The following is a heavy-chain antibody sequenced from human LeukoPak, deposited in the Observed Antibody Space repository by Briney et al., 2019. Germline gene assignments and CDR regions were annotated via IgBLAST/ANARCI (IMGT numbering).Heavy chain of an antibody. J-gene: IGHJ6*03. V-gene: IGHV4-31*03. Sequence: SETLSLTCTVSGVSFSSGGYYWIWIPQHPGKGMVWIVNIYYSWSHSYTPSLKIRVIISVDTSKNQFSLKLSSVTAADTAVYYCARVTKPPGVVPAAIPPHMDVWGKGTTVTVSS. CDR1: GVSFSSGGYY. D-gene: IGHD2-2*01. CDR2: IYYSWSH. CDR3: ARVTKPPGVVPAAIPPHMDV.